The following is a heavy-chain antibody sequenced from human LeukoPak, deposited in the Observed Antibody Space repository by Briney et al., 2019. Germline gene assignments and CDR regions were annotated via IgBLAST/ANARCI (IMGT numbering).Heavy chain of an antibody. CDR3: ARGVGATISYYHYYIDV. V-gene: IGHV1-2*02. CDR2: INPNSGGT. Sequence: GASVKVSCKASGYTFTGCYMHWVRQAPGQGLEWMGWINPNSGGTNYAQKFQGRVTMTRDTSISTAYMELSRLRSDDTAVYYCARGVGATISYYHYYIDVWGKGTTVTVSS. J-gene: IGHJ6*03. CDR1: GYTFTGCY. D-gene: IGHD1-26*01.